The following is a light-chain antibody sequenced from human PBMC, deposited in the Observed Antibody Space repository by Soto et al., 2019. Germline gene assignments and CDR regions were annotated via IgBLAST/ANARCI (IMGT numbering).Light chain of an antibody. J-gene: IGKJ4*01. Sequence: EIVLTQSPGTLSLSPGERATLSCRASQSVSSSYLAWYQQKPGQAPRLLIYGASSRATGIPDRFSGSGSGTDXTLXXSXLEPXDFAXXXXXQYDSSPLTFGGGTKVEIK. CDR1: QSVSSSY. CDR2: GAS. V-gene: IGKV3-20*01. CDR3: XQYDSSPLT.